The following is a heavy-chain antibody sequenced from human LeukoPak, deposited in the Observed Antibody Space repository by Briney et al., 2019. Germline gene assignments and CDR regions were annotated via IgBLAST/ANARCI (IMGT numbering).Heavy chain of an antibody. D-gene: IGHD3-10*01. Sequence: GGSLRLSCAASGFSFTSYWMHWVRQAPGKGLVWVSCINLDGSGTTYADSVKGRFTISRDNAKNTLFLQMNSLRAEDTAVYYCAKVTYGSGTYGAFDYWGQGTLVTVSS. CDR3: AKVTYGSGTYGAFDY. V-gene: IGHV3-74*01. CDR1: GFSFTSYW. J-gene: IGHJ4*02. CDR2: INLDGSGT.